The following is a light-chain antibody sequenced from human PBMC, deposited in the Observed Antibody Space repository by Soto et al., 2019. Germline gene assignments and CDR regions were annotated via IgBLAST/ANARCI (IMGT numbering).Light chain of an antibody. CDR3: SSYTSTGVV. V-gene: IGLV2-14*01. CDR2: GVR. CDR1: SSDVGAYDY. J-gene: IGLJ2*01. Sequence: QSALTQPASVSGSPGQSITISCTGTSSDVGAYDYVSWYQQHPGKAPKLMIFGVRNRFSGSKSGNTASLTISGLQAEDEADYYCSSYTSTGVVFGGGTKLTVL.